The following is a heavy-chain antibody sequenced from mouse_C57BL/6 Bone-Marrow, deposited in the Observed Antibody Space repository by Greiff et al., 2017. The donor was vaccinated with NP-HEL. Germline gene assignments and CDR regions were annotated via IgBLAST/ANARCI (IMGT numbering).Heavy chain of an antibody. D-gene: IGHD1-1*01. V-gene: IGHV1-4*01. J-gene: IGHJ2*01. Sequence: QVQLQQSGAELARPGASVKMSCKASGYTFTSYTMHWAKQRPGQGLEWIGYINPSSGYTKYNQKLKGKATLTADKSSSTAYMQRSSLTSEDSAGYYCARWDPVDDWGQGTTLTVSS. CDR3: ARWDPVDD. CDR1: GYTFTSYT. CDR2: INPSSGYT.